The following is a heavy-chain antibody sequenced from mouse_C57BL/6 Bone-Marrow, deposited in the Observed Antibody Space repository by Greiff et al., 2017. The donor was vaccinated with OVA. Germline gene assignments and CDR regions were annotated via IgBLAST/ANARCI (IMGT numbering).Heavy chain of an antibody. CDR1: GFTFSDYG. V-gene: IGHV5-17*01. Sequence: EVQVVESGGGLVKPGGSLKLSCAASGFTFSDYGMHWVRQAPEKGLEWVAYISSGSSTIYYADSVKGRFTISRDNAKNTLFLQMTSLRSEDTAMYYCARHLYYAMDYWGQGTSVTVSS. CDR3: ARHLYYAMDY. CDR2: ISSGSSTI. J-gene: IGHJ4*01.